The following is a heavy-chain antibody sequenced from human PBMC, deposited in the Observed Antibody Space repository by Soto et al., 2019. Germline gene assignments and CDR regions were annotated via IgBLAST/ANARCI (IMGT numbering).Heavy chain of an antibody. Sequence: QVRLVQSGDEGKKPGASVKVSCKTYGSAFTTYGSNWVRQAPGQGLEWMGWISAYNGNIVYAQNFRGKATLATDTSTGSAYMELRSLRSNETAVYYCAGEHDLLTGWRFTLWRQGNLVTVSS. J-gene: IGHJ4*02. CDR2: ISAYNGNI. CDR1: GSAFTTYG. D-gene: IGHD3-9*01. V-gene: IGHV1-18*01. CDR3: AGEHDLLTGWRFTL.